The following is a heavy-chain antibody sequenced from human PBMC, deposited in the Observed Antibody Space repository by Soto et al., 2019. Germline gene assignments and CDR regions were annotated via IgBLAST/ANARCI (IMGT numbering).Heavy chain of an antibody. J-gene: IGHJ3*02. V-gene: IGHV1-24*01. D-gene: IGHD3-3*01. Sequence: ASVKVSCKVSGYTLTELSMHWVRQAPGKGLEWMGGFDPEDGETIYAQKFQGRVTMTEDTSTDTAYMELSSLRSEDTAVYYCATWGLGGNYDFWSGPNAFDIWGQGTMVTVSS. CDR1: GYTLTELS. CDR2: FDPEDGET. CDR3: ATWGLGGNYDFWSGPNAFDI.